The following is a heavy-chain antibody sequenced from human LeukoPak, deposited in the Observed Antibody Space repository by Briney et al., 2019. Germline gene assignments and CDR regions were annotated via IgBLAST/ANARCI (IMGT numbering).Heavy chain of an antibody. D-gene: IGHD6-13*01. CDR2: IYSGGST. V-gene: IGHV3-66*01. J-gene: IGHJ4*02. Sequence: PGGSLRLSCAASGFTVSSNYMSWVRQAPGKGLEWVSVIYSGGSTYYADSVKGRFTISRDNSKNTLYLQMNSLRAEDTAVYYCAKYKQLAFFDYWGQGTLVTVSS. CDR1: GFTVSSNY. CDR3: AKYKQLAFFDY.